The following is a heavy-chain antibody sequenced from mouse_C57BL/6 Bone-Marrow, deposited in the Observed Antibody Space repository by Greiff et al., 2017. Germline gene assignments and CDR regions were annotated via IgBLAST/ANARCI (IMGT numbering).Heavy chain of an antibody. D-gene: IGHD1-1*01. V-gene: IGHV1-42*01. CDR2: INPSTGGT. J-gene: IGHJ2*01. CDR1: GYSFTGYY. CDR3: ARYYYGSTFFDY. Sequence: EVQLQQSGPELVKPGASVKISCKASGYSFTGYYMNWVKQSPEKSLEWIGKINPSTGGTTYNQKFKAKATLTVDKSSSTAYMQLKSLTSEDSAVYYCARYYYGSTFFDYWGQGTTLTVSS.